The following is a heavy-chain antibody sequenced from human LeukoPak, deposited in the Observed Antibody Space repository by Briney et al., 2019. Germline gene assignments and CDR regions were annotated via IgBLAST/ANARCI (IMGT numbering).Heavy chain of an antibody. D-gene: IGHD3-22*01. Sequence: GGSLRLSCAASGFTFSSYWMSWVRQAPGKGLEWVANIKHDGSEKYYVDSVKGRFTVSRHNAKNSLYLQMSGLRAEDTAMYYCARDRIEVTYYYDSSGYSDYWGQGTLVTVSS. J-gene: IGHJ4*02. CDR1: GFTFSSYW. CDR3: ARDRIEVTYYYDSSGYSDY. CDR2: IKHDGSEK. V-gene: IGHV3-7*01.